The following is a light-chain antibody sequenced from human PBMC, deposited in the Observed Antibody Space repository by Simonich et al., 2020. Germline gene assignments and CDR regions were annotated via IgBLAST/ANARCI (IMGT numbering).Light chain of an antibody. CDR2: KAS. Sequence: DIQMTQSPSTLSASVGDRVTITCRASQSISSWLAWYQQKPGKAPKLLIYKASSLEIGVPSRFGGSGSGTEFTLTISSLQAEDVAVYYCQQYYSTPLTFGGGTKVEIK. V-gene: IGKV1-5*03. CDR3: QQYYSTPLT. J-gene: IGKJ4*01. CDR1: QSISSW.